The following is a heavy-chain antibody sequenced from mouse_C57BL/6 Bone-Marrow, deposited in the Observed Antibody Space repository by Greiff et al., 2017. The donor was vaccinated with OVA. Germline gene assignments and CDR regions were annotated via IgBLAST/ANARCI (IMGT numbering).Heavy chain of an antibody. J-gene: IGHJ3*01. CDR1: GYTFTSYG. Sequence: QVQLQQSGAELARPGASVKLSCKASGYTFTSYGISWVKQRTGQGLEWIGEIYPSSGNTFYNEKFKGKATLTADKSSSTAYMELRSLTSEDSAVYFCARRGWLPSYWGQGTLVTVSA. D-gene: IGHD2-3*01. CDR2: IYPSSGNT. V-gene: IGHV1-81*01. CDR3: ARRGWLPSY.